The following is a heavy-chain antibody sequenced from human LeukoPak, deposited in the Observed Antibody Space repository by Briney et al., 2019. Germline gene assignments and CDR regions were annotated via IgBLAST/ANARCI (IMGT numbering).Heavy chain of an antibody. J-gene: IGHJ4*02. Sequence: AGGSLRLSCAASGFTFSNYAMRWVRQAPGKGLEWVSGISGSGDSTYYADSVKGRFTISRDSSKNTLYLQMNSLRAEDTAVYYCAKAHHGDYFFYFDYWGQGTLVTVSS. V-gene: IGHV3-23*01. CDR1: GFTFSNYA. CDR2: ISGSGDST. D-gene: IGHD4-17*01. CDR3: AKAHHGDYFFYFDY.